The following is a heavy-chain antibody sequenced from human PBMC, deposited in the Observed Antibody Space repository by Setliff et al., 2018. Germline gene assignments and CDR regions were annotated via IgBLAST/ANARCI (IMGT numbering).Heavy chain of an antibody. CDR1: GGSISSDGYY. J-gene: IGHJ6*03. CDR2: IYYSGST. CDR3: ARDAPQDYYYYMDV. Sequence: KTSETLSLTCTVSGGSISSDGYYWSWIRQHPGKGLEWIGNIYYSGSTYYNPSLKSRVTISVDTSKNQFSLKLRTVTAADTAVYYCARDAPQDYYYYMDVWGKGTTVTVSS. V-gene: IGHV4-31*03.